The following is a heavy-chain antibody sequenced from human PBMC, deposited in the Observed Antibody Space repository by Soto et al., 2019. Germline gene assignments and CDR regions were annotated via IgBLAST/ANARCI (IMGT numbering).Heavy chain of an antibody. D-gene: IGHD6-19*01. CDR2: INHSGST. CDR3: ARNYRSGWYPAGYYYGMDV. J-gene: IGHJ6*02. Sequence: QVRLQESGPGLVKPSGTLSLTCGVSGGSITSINWWTWVRQPPGKGLEWSGQINHSGSTNYNPALDSRFSVLVDKSKNPVSLKVSSVTAADTAVYYWARNYRSGWYPAGYYYGMDVWGQGTTVTVSS. V-gene: IGHV4-4*02. CDR1: GGSITSINW.